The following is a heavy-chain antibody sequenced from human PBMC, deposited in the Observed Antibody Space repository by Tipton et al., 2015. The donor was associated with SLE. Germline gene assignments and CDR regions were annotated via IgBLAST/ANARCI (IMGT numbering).Heavy chain of an antibody. CDR3: ARGSKGLRWGQNASDI. CDR2: INHSGST. D-gene: IGHD5-12*01. V-gene: IGHV4-34*01. Sequence: LRLSCAVYGGSFSGYYWSWIRQPPGKGLEWIGEINHSGSTNYNPSLKSRVTISVDTFKNQFSLKVNSVIAADTAVYYCARGSKGLRWGQNASDIWGQGTMVTVSS. CDR1: GGSFSGYY. J-gene: IGHJ3*02.